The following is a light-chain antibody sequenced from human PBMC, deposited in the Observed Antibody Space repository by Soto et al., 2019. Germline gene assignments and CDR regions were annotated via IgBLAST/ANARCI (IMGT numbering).Light chain of an antibody. V-gene: IGKV3-11*01. CDR1: QSVSSY. Sequence: EIVLTQSPATLSLSPGERATLSCRASQSVSSYLAWYQQKPGQAPRLLIYDASNRATGIPARFSGSGSGTEFTLTISSLQSEDFAVYYCQQYNKWPRWTFGQGTKVDIK. CDR2: DAS. CDR3: QQYNKWPRWT. J-gene: IGKJ1*01.